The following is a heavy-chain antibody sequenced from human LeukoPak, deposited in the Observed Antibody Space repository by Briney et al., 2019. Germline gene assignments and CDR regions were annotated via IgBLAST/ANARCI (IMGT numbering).Heavy chain of an antibody. J-gene: IGHJ4*02. D-gene: IGHD2-2*01. CDR3: AHGTMYQLDY. Sequence: GGSLRLSCAASGFTFSSYWMSWVRQAPGKGLEWVSGILGGAGSTYYADSVKGRFTISRDNPKNTLYLQMNSLRAEDTAVYYCAHGTMYQLDYWGQGTLVTVSS. CDR2: ILGGAGST. V-gene: IGHV3-23*01. CDR1: GFTFSSYW.